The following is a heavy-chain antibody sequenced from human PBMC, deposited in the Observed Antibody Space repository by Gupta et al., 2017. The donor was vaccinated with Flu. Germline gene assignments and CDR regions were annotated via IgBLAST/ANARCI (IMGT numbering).Heavy chain of an antibody. CDR3: ARWTPTYYETLTGYYLEH. D-gene: IGHD3-9*01. V-gene: IGHV3-7*04. CDR2: IKQDGSNK. J-gene: IGHJ4*02. Sequence: EVQLVESGGDLVQPGGSLRVSCAAVDFTLSSYCMPWVRQPPGKGLEWVANIKQDGSNKYYVDSVKGRFTISRDNAKNSIYLQMNSLRVEDTAVYYCARWTPTYYETLTGYYLEHWGQGTLVTVSS. CDR1: DFTLSSYC.